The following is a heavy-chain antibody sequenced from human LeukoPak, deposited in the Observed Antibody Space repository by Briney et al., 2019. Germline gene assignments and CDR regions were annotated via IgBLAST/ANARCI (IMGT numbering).Heavy chain of an antibody. D-gene: IGHD2-2*01. CDR1: GYTLTAYY. CDR2: INPNSGDT. Sequence: GASVKVSCKASGYTLTAYYMHWVRQAPGLGLEWMGWINPNSGDTAYAQKFQGRVTVTRDTSISTAYMELTGLRSDDTAVYYCARDLVVPAATPKGGSFDYWGQGTLVTVSS. V-gene: IGHV1-2*02. CDR3: ARDLVVPAATPKGGSFDY. J-gene: IGHJ4*02.